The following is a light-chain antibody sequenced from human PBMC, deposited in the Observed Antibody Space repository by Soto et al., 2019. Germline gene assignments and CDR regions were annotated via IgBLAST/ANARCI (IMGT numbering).Light chain of an antibody. Sequence: QSALTQSASVSGSPGQSITISCTGTTSDIGFSYYVSWYQQHPDKAPKLIIYDVSDRPSGVPDRFSGSKSGTSASLAISGLQSEDEADYYCAAWDDSLNGYVFGAGTKVTVL. J-gene: IGLJ1*01. CDR1: TSDIGFSYY. CDR3: AAWDDSLNGYV. V-gene: IGLV2-14*03. CDR2: DVS.